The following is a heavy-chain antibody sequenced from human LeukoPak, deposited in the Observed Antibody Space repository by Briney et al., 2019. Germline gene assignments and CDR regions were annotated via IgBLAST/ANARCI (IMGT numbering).Heavy chain of an antibody. D-gene: IGHD5-18*01. CDR3: ASLDTAMVFPLFDY. CDR1: GGSISSSSYY. Sequence: PSETLSLTCTVSGGSISSSSYYWGWIRQPSGKGLGWIGSIYYTGNTYYNPSLKSRVTISLDTSKNQFSLKLSSVTAADTAVYYCASLDTAMVFPLFDYWGQGTLVTVSS. CDR2: IYYTGNT. V-gene: IGHV4-39*07. J-gene: IGHJ4*02.